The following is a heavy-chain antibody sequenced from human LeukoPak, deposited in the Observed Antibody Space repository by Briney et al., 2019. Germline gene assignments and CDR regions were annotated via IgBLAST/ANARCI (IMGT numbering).Heavy chain of an antibody. V-gene: IGHV3-23*01. D-gene: IGHD4/OR15-4a*01. CDR2: ISGSGGGT. Sequence: PGGSLRLSCATSGFTFSIYAMTWVRQAPGKGLEWVSSISGSGGGTYYADSVAGHFIISRDNSKNTLYLQMNSLRADDTAVYFCAKGGLWVMGRGYWGQGTLVTVSS. CDR1: GFTFSIYA. CDR3: AKGGLWVMGRGY. J-gene: IGHJ4*02.